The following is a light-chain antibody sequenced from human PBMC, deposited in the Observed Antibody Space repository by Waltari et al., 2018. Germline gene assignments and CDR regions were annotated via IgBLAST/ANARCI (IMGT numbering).Light chain of an antibody. V-gene: IGKV3-11*01. CDR3: QQRSNWPPEVT. CDR2: DAS. CDR1: QSVSSY. Sequence: EIVLTQSPATLSLSPGERATLSCRASQSVSSYLALYQKIPAQAPRLLIFDASKRATGNPARFSGSGYGTDFTLTISYLEPEDSAVYYCQQRSNWPPEVTFGQGTRLEIK. J-gene: IGKJ5*01.